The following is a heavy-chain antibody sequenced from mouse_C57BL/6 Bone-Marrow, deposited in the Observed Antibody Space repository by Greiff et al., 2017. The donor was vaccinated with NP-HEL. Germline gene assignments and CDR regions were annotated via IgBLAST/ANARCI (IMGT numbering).Heavy chain of an antibody. CDR1: GYTFTSYL. J-gene: IGHJ2*01. Sequence: VQLQQPGAELVKPGASVKLSCKASGYTFTSYLMHWVKQRPGRGLEWIGRIAPNSGGTKYNEKFKSKATLTVDKPSSTAYMQLNSLTSEDSAVYYGARYYYGSSSFDYWGQGTTLTVSS. CDR3: ARYYYGSSSFDY. CDR2: IAPNSGGT. D-gene: IGHD1-1*01. V-gene: IGHV1-72*01.